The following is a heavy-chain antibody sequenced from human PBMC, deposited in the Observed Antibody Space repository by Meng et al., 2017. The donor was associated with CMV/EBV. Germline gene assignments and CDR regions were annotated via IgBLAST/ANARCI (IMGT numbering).Heavy chain of an antibody. D-gene: IGHD7-27*01. CDR2: IYYSGST. CDR3: ARVVLGTGGFEY. J-gene: IGHJ4*02. Sequence: CPVSGVSVSSVRYYWSWIRQPPGKGLEWIGYIYYSGSTNYNPSLKSRVTISVDTSKNQFSLKLSSVTAADTAVYYCARVVLGTGGFEYWGQGTLVTVSS. V-gene: IGHV4-61*01. CDR1: GVSVSSVRYY.